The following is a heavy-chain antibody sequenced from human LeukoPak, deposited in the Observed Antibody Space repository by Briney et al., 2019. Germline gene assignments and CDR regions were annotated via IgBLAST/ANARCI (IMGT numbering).Heavy chain of an antibody. Sequence: PGGSLRLSCAASGFTFSDYYMSWIRQAPGKGLEWVSYISSSGSTIYYADSVKGRFTISRDNAKNSLYLQMNSLRAEDTAVYYCAVEYCSSTSCYTTALFYWGQGTLVTVSS. V-gene: IGHV3-11*04. CDR1: GFTFSDYY. CDR2: ISSSGSTI. J-gene: IGHJ4*02. D-gene: IGHD2-2*02. CDR3: AVEYCSSTSCYTTALFY.